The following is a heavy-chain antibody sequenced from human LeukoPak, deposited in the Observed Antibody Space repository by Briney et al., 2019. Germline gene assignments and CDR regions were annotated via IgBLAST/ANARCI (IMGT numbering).Heavy chain of an antibody. CDR2: ISSSSSYI. Sequence: GGSLRLSCAASGFTFSSYSMNWVRQAPGKGLEWVSSISSSSSYIYYADSVKGRFTISRDNAKNSLYLQMNSLRAEDTAVYYCARSQTPLLLWFGESHPGENWFDPWGQGTLVTVSS. CDR3: ARSQTPLLLWFGESHPGENWFDP. V-gene: IGHV3-21*01. CDR1: GFTFSSYS. D-gene: IGHD3-10*01. J-gene: IGHJ5*02.